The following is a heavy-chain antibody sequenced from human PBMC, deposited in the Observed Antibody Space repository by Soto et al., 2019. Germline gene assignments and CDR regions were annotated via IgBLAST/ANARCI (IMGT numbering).Heavy chain of an antibody. CDR1: GRPITGDY. CDR2: IYYSGST. CDR3: ARVATSYYFDY. Sequence: SETLSLTCTVSGRPITGDYWGWIRQPPGKALEWIGYIYYSGSTYYNPSLKSRVTISVDTSKNQFSLKLSSVTAADTAVYYCARVATSYYFDYWGQGTLVTVSS. V-gene: IGHV4-59*08. J-gene: IGHJ4*02. D-gene: IGHD2-15*01.